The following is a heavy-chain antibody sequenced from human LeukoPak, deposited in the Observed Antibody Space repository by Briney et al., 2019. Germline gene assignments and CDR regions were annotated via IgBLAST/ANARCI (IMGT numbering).Heavy chain of an antibody. Sequence: GGSLGLSCAASGFTVSSNYMSWVRQAPGKGLEWVSVIYSGGSTYYADSVKGRFTISGDNSKNTLYLQMNSLRAEDTAVYYCARDGLRTPDAFDIWGQGTMVTVSS. CDR1: GFTVSSNY. J-gene: IGHJ3*02. V-gene: IGHV3-53*01. CDR3: ARDGLRTPDAFDI. CDR2: IYSGGST. D-gene: IGHD4-17*01.